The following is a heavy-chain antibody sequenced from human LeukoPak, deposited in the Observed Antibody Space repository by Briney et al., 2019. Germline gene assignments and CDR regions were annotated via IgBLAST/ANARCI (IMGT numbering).Heavy chain of an antibody. CDR1: GYTFTGYY. CDR3: ARGYSYGYQRDAFDI. J-gene: IGHJ3*02. CDR2: INPNSGDT. Sequence: ASVKVSCKASGYTFTGYYMHWVRQAPGQGLEWMGWINPNSGDTNYAQKFQGRVTMTRDTSISTAYMELSRLRSDDTAVYYCARGYSYGYQRDAFDIWGQGTMVTVSS. V-gene: IGHV1-2*02. D-gene: IGHD5-18*01.